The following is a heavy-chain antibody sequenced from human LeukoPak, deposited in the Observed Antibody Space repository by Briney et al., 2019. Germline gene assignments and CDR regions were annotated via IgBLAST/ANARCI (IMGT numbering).Heavy chain of an antibody. CDR1: GGSISSYY. V-gene: IGHV4-59*01. Sequence: SETLSLTCTVSGGSISSYYWSWIRQPPGKGLEWIGYIYYSGITDYNPSLKSRVTMSVDTSKNQFSLRLTSVTAADTAVYYCAREGSAWTNWFDPWGQGTLVTVSS. J-gene: IGHJ5*02. CDR3: AREGSAWTNWFDP. D-gene: IGHD6-19*01. CDR2: IYYSGIT.